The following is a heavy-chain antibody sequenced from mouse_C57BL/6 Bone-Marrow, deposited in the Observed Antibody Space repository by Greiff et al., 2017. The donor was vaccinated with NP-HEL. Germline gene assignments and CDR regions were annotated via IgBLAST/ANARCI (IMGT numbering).Heavy chain of an antibody. J-gene: IGHJ1*03. CDR2: ISYDGSN. D-gene: IGHD1-1*01. Sequence: VQLKESGPGLVKPSQSLSLTCSVTGYSITSGYYWNWIRQFPGNKLEWMGYISYDGSNNYNPSLKNRISITRDTSKNQFFLKLNSVTTEDTATYYCARDGYGSSHWYFDVWGTGTTVTVSS. CDR3: ARDGYGSSHWYFDV. CDR1: GYSITSGYY. V-gene: IGHV3-6*01.